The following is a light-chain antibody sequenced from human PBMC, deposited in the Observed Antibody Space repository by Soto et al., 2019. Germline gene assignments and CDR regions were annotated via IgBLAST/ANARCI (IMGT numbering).Light chain of an antibody. Sequence: DIPMTQSPSTLSASVGDRVTITCRASQSISRWVAWYQQKPGKAPKLLIYDASSLESGVPSRFSGSGSGTEFTLTISSLQHDDFATYYCQQYNHYSTFGQGTKLEIK. J-gene: IGKJ2*01. CDR3: QQYNHYST. CDR2: DAS. V-gene: IGKV1-5*01. CDR1: QSISRW.